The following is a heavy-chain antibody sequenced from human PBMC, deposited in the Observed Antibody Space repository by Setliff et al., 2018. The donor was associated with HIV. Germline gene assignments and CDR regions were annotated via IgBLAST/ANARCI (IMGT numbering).Heavy chain of an antibody. V-gene: IGHV1-2*02. CDR1: GYAFTSYG. J-gene: IGHJ3*02. CDR2: ISPNSAGT. Sequence: ASVKVSCKASGYAFTSYGISWVRQAPGQGLEWVAWISPNSAGTNYAQKFQGRVTMTRDTSISTAYMELSRLRSDDTAVYYCATKVYCTNGVCLDAFDIWGQGTMVTVSS. CDR3: ATKVYCTNGVCLDAFDI. D-gene: IGHD2-8*01.